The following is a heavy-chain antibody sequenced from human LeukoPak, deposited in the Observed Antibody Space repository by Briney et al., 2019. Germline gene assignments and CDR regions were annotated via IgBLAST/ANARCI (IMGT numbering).Heavy chain of an antibody. CDR3: ARCSEEWWFDP. V-gene: IGHV4-59*01. D-gene: IGHD2-8*01. CDR1: GGSISSYY. Sequence: PSETLSLICTVSGGSISSYYWSWIRQPPGKGLEWIGYIYYSGSTNYNPSLKSRVTISLDTSKKQFSLKLSSVTAADTAVYYCARCSEEWWFDPWGQGTLVTVSS. J-gene: IGHJ5*02. CDR2: IYYSGST.